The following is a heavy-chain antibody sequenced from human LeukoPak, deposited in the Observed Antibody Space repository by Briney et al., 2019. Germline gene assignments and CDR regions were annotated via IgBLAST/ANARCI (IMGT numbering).Heavy chain of an antibody. J-gene: IGHJ5*02. CDR3: AKCLYYYGSGSYH. V-gene: IGHV3-30*02. CDR2: IRYDGSNK. D-gene: IGHD3-10*01. CDR1: GFTFSSYG. Sequence: GGSLRLSSAASGFTFSSYGMHWVRQAPGKGLEWVAFIRYDGSNKYYADSVKGRFTISRDNSKNTLHLQMNSLRAEDTAVYYCAKCLYYYGSGSYHWGQGTLVTVSS.